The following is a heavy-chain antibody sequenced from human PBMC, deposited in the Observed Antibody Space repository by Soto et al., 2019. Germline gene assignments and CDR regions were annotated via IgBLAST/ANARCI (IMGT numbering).Heavy chain of an antibody. V-gene: IGHV4-30-2*01. Sequence: SETLSLTCAVSGGSISSGGYSWSWIRQPPGKGLEWIGYIYHGGTTSYNPSLQSRVTISLDRSKNQFSLRLTTVTAADTAVYYCARLGAYYQSLDSWGQGTLVTVSS. CDR2: IYHGGTT. D-gene: IGHD3-22*01. CDR1: GGSISSGGYS. J-gene: IGHJ5*01. CDR3: ARLGAYYQSLDS.